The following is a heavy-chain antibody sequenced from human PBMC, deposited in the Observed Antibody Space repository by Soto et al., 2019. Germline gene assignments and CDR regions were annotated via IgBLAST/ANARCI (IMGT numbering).Heavy chain of an antibody. CDR3: AKHDYGDYKLYDQ. V-gene: IGHV3-23*01. D-gene: IGHD4-17*01. Sequence: EVQFLESGGGLVQPGGSLRLSCAASGFTFSNYAMTWVRQAPGKGLEWVSSISETGYTTYHADSGEGRFTISRENSKNTLYLQMNSLRAEDTAVYYCAKHDYGDYKLYDQWGQGTLVTVSS. J-gene: IGHJ4*02. CDR1: GFTFSNYA. CDR2: ISETGYTT.